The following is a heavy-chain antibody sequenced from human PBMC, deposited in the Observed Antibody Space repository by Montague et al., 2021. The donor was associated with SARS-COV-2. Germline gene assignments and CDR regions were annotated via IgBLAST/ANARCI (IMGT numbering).Heavy chain of an antibody. D-gene: IGHD3-3*01. CDR2: IHYSGST. J-gene: IGHJ6*03. CDR3: SRWDFGVVIIPYYYYYRDV. V-gene: IGHV4-39*01. Sequence: SETLSLTCTVSGGSISSSSYYWGWIRPPPGKGLEWIGSIHYSGSTYYTPSLKSRVSLSVDTSKNQFSLELHSVTAADTAVYFCSRWDFGVVIIPYYYYYRDVWGKGTTVTVSS. CDR1: GGSISSSSYY.